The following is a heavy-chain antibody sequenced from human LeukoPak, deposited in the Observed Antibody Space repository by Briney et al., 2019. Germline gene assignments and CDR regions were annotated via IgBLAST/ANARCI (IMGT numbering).Heavy chain of an antibody. V-gene: IGHV4-4*02. D-gene: IGHD2-2*03. CDR1: GGSISSSYW. J-gene: IGHJ6*03. Sequence: SETLCLTCGVSGGSISSSYWWSWVRQPPGKGLEWIGEIYHSGSTNYNPSLKSRVTISVDKSKNQFSLNLSSVTAADTAVYYCAKDGFERGDDADYMDVWGKGTTVTVSS. CDR3: AKDGFERGDDADYMDV. CDR2: IYHSGST.